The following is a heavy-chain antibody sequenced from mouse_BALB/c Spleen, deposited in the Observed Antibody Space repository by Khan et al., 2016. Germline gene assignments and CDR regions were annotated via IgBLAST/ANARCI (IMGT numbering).Heavy chain of an antibody. D-gene: IGHD2-10*02. Sequence: QVQLQQSGAELARPGASVKMSCKASGYTFTTYTMQWVKQRPGQGLEWIGYINPSSNYSNYNQKFKDKATLTADKSSSTAYMQLSSLTSEDSAVYYCARRYGNNAYWGQGTLVTVSA. V-gene: IGHV1-4*01. CDR3: ARRYGNNAY. J-gene: IGHJ3*01. CDR2: INPSSNYS. CDR1: GYTFTTYT.